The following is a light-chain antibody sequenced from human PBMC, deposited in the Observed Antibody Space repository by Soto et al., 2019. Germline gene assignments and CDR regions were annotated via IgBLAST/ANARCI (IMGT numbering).Light chain of an antibody. J-gene: IGKJ2*01. CDR1: QSVSSSY. V-gene: IGKV3-20*01. CDR3: QQYGSSPPQYT. CDR2: GAS. Sequence: EIVLTQSPGTLSLSPGERATLSCRASQSVSSSYLAWYQQKPGQAPRLLIYGASSRATGIPDRFSGSGSGTDFTLTISRLEPVDFAVYYCQQYGSSPPQYTFGQGTKLEI.